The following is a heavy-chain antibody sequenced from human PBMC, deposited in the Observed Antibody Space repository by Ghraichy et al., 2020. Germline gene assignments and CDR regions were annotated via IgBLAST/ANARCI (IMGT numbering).Heavy chain of an antibody. Sequence: SETLSLTCDVYGESFSAYFRSWIRQPPGKGLEWIGEINHGGSTNYNPSLKHRVTISVDTSKNQFSLRLSSVTAADTAVYYCVTARYCAGGSCPRYFDSWGQGTLVTVSS. CDR3: VTARYCAGGSCPRYFDS. V-gene: IGHV4-34*01. J-gene: IGHJ4*02. CDR1: GESFSAYF. D-gene: IGHD2-15*01. CDR2: INHGGST.